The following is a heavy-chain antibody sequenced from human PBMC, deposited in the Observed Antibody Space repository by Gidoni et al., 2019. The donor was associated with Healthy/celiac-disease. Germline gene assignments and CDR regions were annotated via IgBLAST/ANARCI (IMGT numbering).Heavy chain of an antibody. J-gene: IGHJ4*02. D-gene: IGHD3-10*01. CDR2: ISGSGGST. CDR3: AKDHTLWFGELPHFDY. V-gene: IGHV3-23*01. CDR1: GFTFSSYA. Sequence: EVQLLESGGGLVQPGGSLRLSCAASGFTFSSYAMSWVRQAPGKGLEWVSAISGSGGSTYYADSVKGRFTISRDNSKNTLYLQMNSLRAEDTAVYYCAKDHTLWFGELPHFDYWGQGTLVTVSS.